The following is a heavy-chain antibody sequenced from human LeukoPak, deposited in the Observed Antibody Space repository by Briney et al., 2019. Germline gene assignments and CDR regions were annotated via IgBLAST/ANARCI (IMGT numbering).Heavy chain of an antibody. J-gene: IGHJ1*01. D-gene: IGHD4-17*01. CDR1: GGSISSGGYY. V-gene: IGHV4-31*03. Sequence: SETLSLTCTVSGGSISSGGYYWSWIRQHPGKGLEWIGYIYYSGSTYYNPSLKSRVTISADTSKNQFSLKLSSVTAADTAVYYCARGQTTVYFQHWGQGTLVTVSS. CDR3: ARGQTTVYFQH. CDR2: IYYSGST.